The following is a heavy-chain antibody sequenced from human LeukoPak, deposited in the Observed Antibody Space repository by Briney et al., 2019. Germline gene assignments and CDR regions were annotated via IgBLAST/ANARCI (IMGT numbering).Heavy chain of an antibody. CDR3: ARGTPDY. V-gene: IGHV3-11*06. D-gene: IGHD1-1*01. CDR1: GFTFSDFY. J-gene: IGHJ4*02. Sequence: PGGSLRLSCAASGFTFSDFYMSCIRQAPGKGLEWVSYISSSGSYTNYADSVKGRFTISRDHAKNSLYLQMNSLRAEDTAVYYCARGTPDYWGQGTLVTVSS. CDR2: ISSSGSYT.